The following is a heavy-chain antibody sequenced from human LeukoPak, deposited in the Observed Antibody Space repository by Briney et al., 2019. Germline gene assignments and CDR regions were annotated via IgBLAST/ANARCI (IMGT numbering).Heavy chain of an antibody. J-gene: IGHJ6*02. V-gene: IGHV3-23*01. CDR1: GFTFSNYA. CDR3: AKELHDLYYYGMDV. CDR2: ISGSGGNT. Sequence: GGSLRLSCAASGFTFSNYAMSWVRQAPGRGLEWVSVISGSGGNTHYADSVKGRFTISRDNSKNTLYLQMNSLRAEDTAVYYCAKELHDLYYYGMDVWGQGTTVTVSS.